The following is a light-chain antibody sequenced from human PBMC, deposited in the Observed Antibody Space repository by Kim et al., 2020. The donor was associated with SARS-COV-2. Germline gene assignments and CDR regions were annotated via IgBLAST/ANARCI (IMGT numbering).Light chain of an antibody. CDR1: SGDIGNSNT. V-gene: IGLV2-14*03. Sequence: GQSITISCSETSGDIGNSNTVSWYQQHSDKAPRLIIYDVSYRPSGVSTRFSGSKSGNLASLTISGLQSADEAEYFCSSTSNSLDYVCGTGTKVTVL. CDR2: DVS. CDR3: SSTSNSLDYV. J-gene: IGLJ1*01.